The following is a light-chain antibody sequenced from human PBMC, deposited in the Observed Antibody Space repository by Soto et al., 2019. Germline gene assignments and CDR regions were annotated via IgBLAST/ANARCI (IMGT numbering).Light chain of an antibody. CDR2: GAS. CDR3: QQHDILPIT. Sequence: EIVMTQSPATLSVSPGERATLSCRASQNLSRYFLAWYQHKPGQAPRLLISGASRRATGIPDRFSGAGSGTDFTLTISRLEPEDFALYYCQQHDILPITFGQGTRLEI. V-gene: IGKV3-20*01. J-gene: IGKJ5*01. CDR1: QNLSRYF.